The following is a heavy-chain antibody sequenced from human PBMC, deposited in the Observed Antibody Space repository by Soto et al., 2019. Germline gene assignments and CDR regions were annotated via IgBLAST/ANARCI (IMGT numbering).Heavy chain of an antibody. CDR2: ISGSGGST. J-gene: IGHJ4*02. CDR1: GFTFSSYA. D-gene: IGHD3-10*01. CDR3: ASKVGAYGSGSYAGY. V-gene: IGHV3-23*01. Sequence: EVQLLESGGGLVQPGGSLRLSCAASGFTFSSYAMSWVRQAPGKGLEWVSAISGSGGSTYYADSVKGRFTISRDNSKNELYLQMNSLRAEDTAVYYCASKVGAYGSGSYAGYWGQGTLVTVSS.